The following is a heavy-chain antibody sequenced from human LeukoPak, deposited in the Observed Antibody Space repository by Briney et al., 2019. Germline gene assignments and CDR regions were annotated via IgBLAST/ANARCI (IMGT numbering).Heavy chain of an antibody. Sequence: KPSETLSLTCTVSGGSISSYYWSWIRQPPGKGLEWIGYIYYSGSTNYNPSLKSRVTISVDTPKNQFSLKLSSVTAADTAVYYCARDADYDFWSGYSYYMDVWGKGTTVTVSS. CDR2: IYYSGST. CDR3: ARDADYDFWSGYSYYMDV. CDR1: GGSISSYY. V-gene: IGHV4-59*01. D-gene: IGHD3-3*01. J-gene: IGHJ6*03.